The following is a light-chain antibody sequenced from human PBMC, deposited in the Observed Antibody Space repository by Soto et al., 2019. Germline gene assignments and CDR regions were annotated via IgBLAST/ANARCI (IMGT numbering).Light chain of an antibody. V-gene: IGKV3-20*01. CDR1: QSVSSSY. CDR3: QQYGSSTWT. J-gene: IGKJ1*01. CDR2: GAS. Sequence: EIVLTQSPGTLSLSPGXRATLSCRASQSVSSSYLAWYQQKPGQAPRLLIYGASSRATGIPDRFSGSGSGTDFTLTISRLEPEDFAVYYCQQYGSSTWTFGQGTKVDSK.